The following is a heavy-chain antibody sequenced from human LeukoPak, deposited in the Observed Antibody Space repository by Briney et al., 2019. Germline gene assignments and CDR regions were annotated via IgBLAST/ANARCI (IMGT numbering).Heavy chain of an antibody. CDR2: IYYSGST. CDR3: ARNESVVVAGRPKYNWFDP. CDR1: GGSISSSSYY. V-gene: IGHV4-39*01. Sequence: PSETLSLTCTVSGGSISSSSYYWGWIRQPPGKGLEWIGSIYYSGSTYYNPSLKSRVTISVDTSKNQFSLKLSSVNAADTALYYCARNESVVVAGRPKYNWFDPWGQGTLVTVSS. D-gene: IGHD2-2*01. J-gene: IGHJ5*02.